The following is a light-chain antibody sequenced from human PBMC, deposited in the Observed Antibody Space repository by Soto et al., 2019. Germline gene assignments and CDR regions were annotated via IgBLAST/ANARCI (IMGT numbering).Light chain of an antibody. J-gene: IGKJ4*01. CDR1: QSVPTNY. V-gene: IGKV3-20*01. Sequence: EIVLTQSPGTLSLSPGDTATLSCRASQSVPTNYLAWYQQKPRQAPSLLIYGASRRANGIPDRFGGSGSGTDFTLSIRLEPEDFAVYYCQQYGGSPLTFGGGTKGEI. CDR3: QQYGGSPLT. CDR2: GAS.